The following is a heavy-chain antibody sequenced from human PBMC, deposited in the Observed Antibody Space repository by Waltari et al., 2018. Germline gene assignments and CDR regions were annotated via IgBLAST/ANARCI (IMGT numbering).Heavy chain of an antibody. Sequence: QLQLQESGPGLVKPSETLSLTRTVSGGSISSSSYYWGWIRQPPGKGLEWIGSIYYSGSTYYNPSLKSRVTISVDTSKNQFSLKLSSVTAADTAVYYCARFRDYGDEYYFDYWGQGTLVTVSS. V-gene: IGHV4-39*07. CDR1: GGSISSSSYY. CDR3: ARFRDYGDEYYFDY. J-gene: IGHJ4*02. CDR2: IYYSGST. D-gene: IGHD4-17*01.